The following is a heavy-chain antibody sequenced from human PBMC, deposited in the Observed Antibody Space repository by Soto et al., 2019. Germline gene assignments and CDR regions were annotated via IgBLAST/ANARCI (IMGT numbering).Heavy chain of an antibody. J-gene: IGHJ4*02. Sequence: SQTLSLTCAISGDSVSSNSAAWNWIRQSPSRGLEWLRRTYYRSKWYTDYAVSVRSRITINPDTSKNHFSLQLNSVTPDDTAVYSCARLAPGGSGGGGDYWGQGPLVTVSS. CDR1: GDSVSSNSAA. CDR2: TYYRSKWYT. CDR3: ARLAPGGSGGGGDY. D-gene: IGHD6-19*01. V-gene: IGHV6-1*01.